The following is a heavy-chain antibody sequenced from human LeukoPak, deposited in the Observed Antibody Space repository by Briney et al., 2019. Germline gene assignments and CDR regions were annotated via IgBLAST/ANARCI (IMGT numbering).Heavy chain of an antibody. J-gene: IGHJ6*02. CDR3: AKDLAYYGPPYGMDV. CDR2: ISWNSGST. V-gene: IGHV3-9*01. Sequence: PGGSLRLSCAASGFTFDDYAMHWVRQAPGKGLEWVSGISWNSGSTGYADSVKGRFTISRDNAKNSLYLQMNSLRAEDTALYYCAKDLAYYGPPYGMDVWGQGTTVTVSS. D-gene: IGHD3-10*01. CDR1: GFTFDDYA.